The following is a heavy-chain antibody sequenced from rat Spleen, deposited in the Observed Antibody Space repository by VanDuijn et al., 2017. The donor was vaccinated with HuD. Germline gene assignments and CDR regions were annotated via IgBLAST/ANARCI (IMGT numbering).Heavy chain of an antibody. J-gene: IGHJ4*01. V-gene: IGHV5-29*01. Sequence: EVQLVESGGGLVQPGRSLKLSCAASGFTFSDYYMAWVRQAPTKGLEWVATISSDGGSNFYRDSVKGRFTISRDNAKSTLYLQMNSLRSEDTATYYCARRGEQLYVMDAWGQGASVTVSS. CDR1: GFTFSDYY. CDR3: ARRGEQLYVMDA. CDR2: ISSDGGSN. D-gene: IGHD1-2*01.